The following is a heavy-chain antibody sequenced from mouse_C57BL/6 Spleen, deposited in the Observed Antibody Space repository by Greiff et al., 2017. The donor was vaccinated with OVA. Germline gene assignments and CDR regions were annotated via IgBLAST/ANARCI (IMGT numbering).Heavy chain of an antibody. V-gene: IGHV1-55*01. CDR1: GYTFTSYW. CDR2: IYPGSGST. J-gene: IGHJ1*03. Sequence: VQLQQPGAELVKPGASVKMSCKASGYTFTSYWITWVKQRPGQGLEWIGDIYPGSGSTNYNEKFKSKATLTVDTSSSTAYMQLSSLTSEDSAVYYCAREDGYYGYFDVWGTGTTVTVSS. CDR3: AREDGYYGYFDV. D-gene: IGHD2-3*01.